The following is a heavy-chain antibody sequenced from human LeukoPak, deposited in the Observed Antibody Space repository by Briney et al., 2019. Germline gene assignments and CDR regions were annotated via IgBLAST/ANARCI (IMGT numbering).Heavy chain of an antibody. CDR1: GFTFSAFA. Sequence: PGGSLRLSCAASGFTFSAFAMHWVRQAPGKGLEWVAAISYDARNKYYAVSVRGRFTISRDNSRNTLFLQLNSLKAEDTAVYFCARASNYFDILYWGQGTLVTVSS. V-gene: IGHV3-30*04. D-gene: IGHD3-22*01. CDR2: ISYDARNK. CDR3: ARASNYFDILY. J-gene: IGHJ4*02.